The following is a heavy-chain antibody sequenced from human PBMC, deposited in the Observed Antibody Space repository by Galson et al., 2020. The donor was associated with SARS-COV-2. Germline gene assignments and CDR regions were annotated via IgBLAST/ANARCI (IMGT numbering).Heavy chain of an antibody. D-gene: IGHD6-13*01. CDR3: ARAAHFVNCIAVAGTYCFGY. V-gene: IGHV4-39*07. CDR1: GGSISSSSYY. Sequence: SETLSLTCTVSGGSISSSSYYWGWIRQPPGKGLEWIGSIYYSGSTYYNPSHKSRVTISVDTSKNQFSLKLSSVTAADTGVYSCARAAHFVNCIAVAGTYCFGYWGQGTLVTVSS. CDR2: IYYSGST. J-gene: IGHJ4*02.